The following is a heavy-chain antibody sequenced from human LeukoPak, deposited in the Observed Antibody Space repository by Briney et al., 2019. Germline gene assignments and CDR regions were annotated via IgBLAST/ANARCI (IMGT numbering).Heavy chain of an antibody. CDR2: ISSSSSYI. Sequence: PGGSLRLSCAASGFTFSSYSMNWVRQAPGKGLEWVSSISSSSSYIYYADSVKGRFTISRDNAKNSLYLKMNSLRAEDTAVYYCARVANWVGMLWFDPWGQGTLVTVSS. V-gene: IGHV3-21*01. J-gene: IGHJ5*02. CDR3: ARVANWVGMLWFDP. CDR1: GFTFSSYS. D-gene: IGHD7-27*01.